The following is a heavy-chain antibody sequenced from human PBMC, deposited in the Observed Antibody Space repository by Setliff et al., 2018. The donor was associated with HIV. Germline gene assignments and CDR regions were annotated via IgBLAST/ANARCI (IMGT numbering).Heavy chain of an antibody. Sequence: LSLTCAVSGYSISSGYYWGWIRQPPGKGLEWIGRIYTNGSTNYNPSLKSRVTISVDTSKNQFSLRLSSVAAADTAVYYCARDEFKNGLDYWGQGTLVTASS. CDR2: IYTNGST. CDR3: ARDEFKNGLDY. CDR1: GYSISSGYY. J-gene: IGHJ4*02. D-gene: IGHD1-1*01. V-gene: IGHV4-38-2*02.